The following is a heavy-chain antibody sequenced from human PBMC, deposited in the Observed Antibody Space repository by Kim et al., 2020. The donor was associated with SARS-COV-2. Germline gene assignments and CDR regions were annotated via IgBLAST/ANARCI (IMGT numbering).Heavy chain of an antibody. CDR2: IYHSGST. CDR3: ARAPITMIVVVTAFDY. J-gene: IGHJ4*02. V-gene: IGHV4-31*03. Sequence: SETLSLTCTVSGGSISSGGYYWSWIRQHPGKGLEWIGYIYHSGSTYYNPSLKSRVSISVKTSKNQFSLKLSSVTAADTAVYYCARAPITMIVVVTAFDYWGQGTLVTVSS. D-gene: IGHD3-22*01. CDR1: GGSISSGGYY.